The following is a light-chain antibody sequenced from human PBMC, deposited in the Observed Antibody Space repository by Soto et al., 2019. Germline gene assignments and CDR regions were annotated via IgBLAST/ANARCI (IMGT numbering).Light chain of an antibody. V-gene: IGKV1-33*01. CDR3: QQYENLPS. CDR2: GAS. CDR1: QSISSY. Sequence: DIQMTQSPSSLSASVGDRVPFTCRASQSISSYLNWFQQKPGKVPNVLIYGASNLQSGVPSRFSGSGSGTDFTLTIDNLQPEDIATYYCQQYENLPSFGGGTKVDIK. J-gene: IGKJ4*01.